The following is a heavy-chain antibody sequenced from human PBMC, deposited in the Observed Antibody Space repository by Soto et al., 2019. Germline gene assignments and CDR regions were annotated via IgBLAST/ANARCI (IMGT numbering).Heavy chain of an antibody. D-gene: IGHD3-9*01. V-gene: IGHV1-69*13. J-gene: IGHJ4*02. CDR1: GGTFSSYA. Sequence: GASVKVSCKASGGTFSSYAISWVLQAPGQGLEWMGGIIPIFGTANYAQKFQGRVTITADESTSTAYMELSSLRSEDTAVYYCARPYDILTGYYQPYYFDYWGQGTLVTVSS. CDR2: IIPIFGTA. CDR3: ARPYDILTGYYQPYYFDY.